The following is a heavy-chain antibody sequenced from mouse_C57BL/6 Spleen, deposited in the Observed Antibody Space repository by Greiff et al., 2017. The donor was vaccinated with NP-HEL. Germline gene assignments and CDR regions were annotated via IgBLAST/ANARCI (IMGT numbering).Heavy chain of an antibody. CDR3: PSEGITTVVATADY. V-gene: IGHV1-55*01. J-gene: IGHJ2*01. Sequence: VQLQQSGAELVKPGASVKMSCKASGYTFTSYWITWVKQRPGQGLEWIGDIYPGSGSTNYNEKFKSKATLTVDTSSSTAYMQLSSLTSEYSAVYYWPSEGITTVVATADYWGQGTTLTVSS. CDR1: GYTFTSYW. CDR2: IYPGSGST. D-gene: IGHD1-1*01.